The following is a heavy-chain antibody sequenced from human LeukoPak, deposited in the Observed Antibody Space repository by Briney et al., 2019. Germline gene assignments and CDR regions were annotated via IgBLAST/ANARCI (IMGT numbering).Heavy chain of an antibody. CDR3: ARLSCSSNTCFDY. Sequence: SETLSLTCTVSGGSISSYYWSWIRQPPGKGLEWIGYIYYSGGTNYNPSLKSRVTISVDTSKNHFSLKLSSVTAADTAVYYCARLSCSSNTCFDYWGQGTLVTVSS. CDR2: IYYSGGT. J-gene: IGHJ4*02. D-gene: IGHD2-2*01. V-gene: IGHV4-59*08. CDR1: GGSISSYY.